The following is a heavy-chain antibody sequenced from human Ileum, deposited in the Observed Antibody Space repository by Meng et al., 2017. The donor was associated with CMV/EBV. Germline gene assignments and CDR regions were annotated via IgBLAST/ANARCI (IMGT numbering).Heavy chain of an antibody. CDR3: ARQAARAGADY. D-gene: IGHD6-6*01. CDR1: GYDFTSYW. J-gene: IGHJ4*02. Sequence: GESLKISCKTSGYDFTSYWIGWVRQISGKGLEWMGIIHPLDSDTRYSPSFQGQVTISVDRSIATAYLQWDSLRASDTAVYFCARQAARAGADYWGPGVQVTVSS. CDR2: IHPLDSDT. V-gene: IGHV5-51*01.